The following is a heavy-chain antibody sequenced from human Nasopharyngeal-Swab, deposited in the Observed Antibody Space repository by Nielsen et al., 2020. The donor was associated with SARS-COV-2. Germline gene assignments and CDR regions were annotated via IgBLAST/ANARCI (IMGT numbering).Heavy chain of an antibody. V-gene: IGHV3-23*01. D-gene: IGHD1-26*01. CDR2: ISGSGGST. J-gene: IGHJ5*02. Sequence: WIRQPPGKGLEWVSAISGSGGSTYYADSVKGRFTISRDNSKNTLYLQMNSLRAEDTAVYYCAKDEKVYSRSYYTSWGQGTLVTVSS. CDR3: AKDEKVYSRSYYTS.